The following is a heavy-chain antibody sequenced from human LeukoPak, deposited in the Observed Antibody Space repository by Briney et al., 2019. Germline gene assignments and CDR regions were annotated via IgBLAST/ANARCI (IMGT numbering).Heavy chain of an antibody. V-gene: IGHV3-7*01. CDR2: IEEYGSEI. Sequence: GGSLRLSCAASGFTFTSYWMGWVRQAPGKGLEWVANIEEYGSEIYYVDSVKGRFTISRDNTKTSLYLQMNSLRAEDTAVYYCAELGITMIGGVWGKGTTVTISS. CDR1: GFTFTSYW. D-gene: IGHD3-10*02. J-gene: IGHJ6*04. CDR3: AELGITMIGGV.